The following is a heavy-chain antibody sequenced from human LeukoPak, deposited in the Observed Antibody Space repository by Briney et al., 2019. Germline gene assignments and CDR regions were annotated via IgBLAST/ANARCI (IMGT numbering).Heavy chain of an antibody. D-gene: IGHD2-8*01. J-gene: IGHJ4*02. CDR3: ARDFWGYCTNGVCYEGLVDY. CDR1: GYTFTSYG. V-gene: IGHV1-18*01. CDR2: ISAYNGNT. Sequence: ASVKVFCKASGYTFTSYGISWVRQAPGQGLEWMGWISAYNGNTNYAQKLQGRVTMTTDTSTSTAYMELRSLRSDDTAVYYCARDFWGYCTNGVCYEGLVDYWGQGTLVTVSS.